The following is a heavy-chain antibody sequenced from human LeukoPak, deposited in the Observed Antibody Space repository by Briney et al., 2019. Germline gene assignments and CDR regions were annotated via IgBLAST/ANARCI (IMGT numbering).Heavy chain of an antibody. CDR2: IWYDESNK. Sequence: GRSLRLSCAASGFIFSNYGMHWVRQAPGKGLEWVAVIWYDESNKYYAASVKGRFTISRDNSKNTLYLQMNSLRAEDTAVYYCARDRSGSLDAFDIWGQGTMVTVSS. CDR3: ARDRSGSLDAFDI. J-gene: IGHJ3*02. V-gene: IGHV3-33*01. CDR1: GFIFSNYG. D-gene: IGHD1-26*01.